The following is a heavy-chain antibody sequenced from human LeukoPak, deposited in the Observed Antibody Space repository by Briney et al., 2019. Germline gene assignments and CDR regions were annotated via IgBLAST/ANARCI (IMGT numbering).Heavy chain of an antibody. V-gene: IGHV3-49*04. Sequence: PGGSLRLSCTASGFTFGDYAMSWVRQAPGKGLEWVGFIRSKAYGGTTEYAASVKGRFTISRDDSKSIAYLQVNSLKTEDTAVYYCTRGEKLLRYGWGQGTLVTVSS. CDR2: IRSKAYGGTT. J-gene: IGHJ4*02. CDR3: TRGEKLLRYG. D-gene: IGHD3-9*01. CDR1: GFTFGDYA.